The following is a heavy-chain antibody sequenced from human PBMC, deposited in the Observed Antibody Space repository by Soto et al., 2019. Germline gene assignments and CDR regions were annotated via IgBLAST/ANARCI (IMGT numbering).Heavy chain of an antibody. D-gene: IGHD5-18*01. J-gene: IGHJ5*02. CDR1: GGSISSSNW. CDR2: IYHSGST. Sequence: SETLSLTCAVSGGSISSSNWWSWVRQPPGKGLEWIGEIYHSGSTNYNPSLKSRVTISVDKSKNQFSLRLSSVTAADTAVYYCARAALGGGYSYGYCFDPWGQGTLVTVSS. V-gene: IGHV4-4*02. CDR3: ARAALGGGYSYGYCFDP.